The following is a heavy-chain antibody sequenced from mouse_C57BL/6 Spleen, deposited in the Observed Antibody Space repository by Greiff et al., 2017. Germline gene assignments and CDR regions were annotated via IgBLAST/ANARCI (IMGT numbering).Heavy chain of an antibody. D-gene: IGHD2-4*01. V-gene: IGHV1-72*01. J-gene: IGHJ4*01. Sequence: QVQLQQSGAELVKPGASVKLSCKASGYTFTSYWMHWVKQRPGRGLEWIGRIDPNSGGTKYNEKFKSKATLTVDKPSSTAYMQLSSLTSEDSAVYYCARHPIYYDYEIYAMDYWGQGTSVTVSS. CDR3: ARHPIYYDYEIYAMDY. CDR2: IDPNSGGT. CDR1: GYTFTSYW.